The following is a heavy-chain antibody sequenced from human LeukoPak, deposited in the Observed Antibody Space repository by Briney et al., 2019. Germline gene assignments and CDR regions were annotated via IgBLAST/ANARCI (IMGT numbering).Heavy chain of an antibody. CDR3: ATDWNPDILTGYYNA. D-gene: IGHD3-9*01. CDR2: FDPEDGET. CDR1: GYTLTELS. Sequence: ASVKVSCKVSGYTLTELSMHWVRQAPGKGLEWMGGFDPEDGETIYAQKFQGRVTMTEDTSTDTAYMELSSLRSEDTAVYYCATDWNPDILTGYYNAWGQGTLVTVSS. J-gene: IGHJ4*02. V-gene: IGHV1-24*01.